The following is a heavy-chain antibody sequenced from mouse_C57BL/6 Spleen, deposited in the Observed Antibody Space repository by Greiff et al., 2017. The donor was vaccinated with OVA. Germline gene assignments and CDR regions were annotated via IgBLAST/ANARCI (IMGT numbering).Heavy chain of an antibody. J-gene: IGHJ3*01. V-gene: IGHV1-66*01. D-gene: IGHD1-1*01. Sequence: VKLQQSGPELVKPGASVKISCKASGYSFTSYYIHWVKQRPGQGLEWIGWIYPGSGNTKYNEKFKGKATLTADTSSSTAYMQLSSLTSEDSAVYYCASDTTVVPRAYWGQGTLVTVSA. CDR2: IYPGSGNT. CDR3: ASDTTVVPRAY. CDR1: GYSFTSYY.